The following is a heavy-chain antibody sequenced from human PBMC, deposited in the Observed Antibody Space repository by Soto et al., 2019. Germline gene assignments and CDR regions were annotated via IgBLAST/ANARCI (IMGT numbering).Heavy chain of an antibody. CDR3: TGAYYNVSGYSLDP. D-gene: IGHD3-22*01. V-gene: IGHV4-59*01. Sequence: SETLSLTCSVSGGSISSGYWTWIRQPPGKGLEWIGYIYYGGSINYNPSLKSRVIISVDTAKNQFSLRLSSVSAADTAVYYCTGAYYNVSGYSLDPWGQGTSVTVSS. CDR1: GGSISSGY. CDR2: IYYGGSI. J-gene: IGHJ5*02.